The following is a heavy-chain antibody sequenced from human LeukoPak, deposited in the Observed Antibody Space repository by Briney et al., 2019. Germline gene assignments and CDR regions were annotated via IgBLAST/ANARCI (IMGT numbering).Heavy chain of an antibody. V-gene: IGHV3-15*01. D-gene: IGHD6-6*01. J-gene: IGHJ3*02. CDR3: TTEEYSSSSDAFDI. CDR2: IKSKTDGGTT. CDR1: GFTFSSYG. Sequence: GGSLRLSCAASGFTFSSYGMHWVRQAPGKGLEWVGRIKSKTDGGTTDYAAPVKGRFTISRDDSKNTLYLQMNSLKTEDTAVYYCTTEEYSSSSDAFDIWGQGTMVTVSS.